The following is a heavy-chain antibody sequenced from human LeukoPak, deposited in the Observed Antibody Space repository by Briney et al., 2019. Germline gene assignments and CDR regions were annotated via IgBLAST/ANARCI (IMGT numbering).Heavy chain of an antibody. V-gene: IGHV1-18*01. CDR3: ARETPHYYDSSGYYGDAFDI. D-gene: IGHD3-22*01. CDR1: GYTFTSYG. CDR2: ISAYNGNT. J-gene: IGHJ3*02. Sequence: GASVKVSCKASGYTFTSYGISWVRQAPGQGLEWMGWISAYNGNTNYAQKLQGRVTMTTDTSTSTAYMELRSLRSGDTAVYYCARETPHYYDSSGYYGDAFDIWGQGTMVTVSS.